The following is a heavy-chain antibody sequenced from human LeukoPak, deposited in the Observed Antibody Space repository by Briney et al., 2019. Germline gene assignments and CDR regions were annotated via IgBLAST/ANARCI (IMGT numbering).Heavy chain of an antibody. Sequence: GGSLRLSCAASGFTFNTYTMDWVRQAPGKGLEWVAVIWYDGSNKYYADSVKGRFTISRDNFKNTLYLQMNSLRAEDTAVYYCARDRASGGYGGALDYWGQGTLVTVSS. J-gene: IGHJ4*02. CDR2: IWYDGSNK. CDR3: ARDRASGGYGGALDY. D-gene: IGHD5-12*01. CDR1: GFTFNTYT. V-gene: IGHV3-33*08.